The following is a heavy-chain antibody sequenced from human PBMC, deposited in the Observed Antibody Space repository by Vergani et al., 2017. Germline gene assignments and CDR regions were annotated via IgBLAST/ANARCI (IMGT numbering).Heavy chain of an antibody. Sequence: QVQLVESGGGVVQPVGSLRLSCGASGFTFSNYGMHWVRQAPGKGLEWVTFIRYDGSNTYYADSVKGRFTISRDNSKNTLFLQMNSLRPEDTAVYYCARDTVTGSRYFDYWGQGTLVTVSS. CDR3: ARDTVTGSRYFDY. J-gene: IGHJ4*02. CDR1: GFTFSNYG. V-gene: IGHV3-30*02. CDR2: IRYDGSNT. D-gene: IGHD6-19*01.